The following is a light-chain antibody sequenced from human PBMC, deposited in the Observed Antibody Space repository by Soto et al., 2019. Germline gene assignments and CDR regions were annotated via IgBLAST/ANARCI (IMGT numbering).Light chain of an antibody. CDR1: QSVGST. CDR2: GAS. J-gene: IGKJ2*01. CDR3: HQYDSSPYT. V-gene: IGKV3-20*01. Sequence: ELVVTQSPATLSVSAWESVTLSWGASQSVGSTLGWYQQKPGQAPRLLIYGASSRATGIPDRFSGSGSGTDFTLTISRLEPEDFAVYFCHQYDSSPYTFGQGTKVDIK.